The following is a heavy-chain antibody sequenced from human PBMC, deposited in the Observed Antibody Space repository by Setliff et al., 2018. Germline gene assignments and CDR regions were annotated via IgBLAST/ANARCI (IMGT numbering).Heavy chain of an antibody. CDR2: IIPVLGMT. D-gene: IGHD4-17*01. CDR1: GYTFGAHY. Sequence: ASVKVSCKASGYTFGAHYIHWVRQAPGQGLEWMGAIIPVLGMTDYAQKFQGRLTITADQSTTTVYMELSSLRFDDTALYYCARGPSPTVTPSRLIYFYHMDVWGTGTTVTVSS. V-gene: IGHV1-69*10. J-gene: IGHJ6*03. CDR3: ARGPSPTVTPSRLIYFYHMDV.